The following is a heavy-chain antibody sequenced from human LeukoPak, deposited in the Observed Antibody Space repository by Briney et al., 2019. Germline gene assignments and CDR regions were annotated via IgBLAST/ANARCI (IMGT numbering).Heavy chain of an antibody. Sequence: GGSLRLSCAASGFTFSSYWMSWVRQAPGKGLEWVANIKQDGSEKYYVDSVKGRFTISRDNAKNSLYLQMNSLRAEDTAVYYCARDGGGSSWYGRGYYYYYYMDVWGKGTTVTVSS. CDR2: IKQDGSEK. CDR3: ARDGGGSSWYGRGYYYYYYMDV. J-gene: IGHJ6*03. D-gene: IGHD6-13*01. CDR1: GFTFSSYW. V-gene: IGHV3-7*01.